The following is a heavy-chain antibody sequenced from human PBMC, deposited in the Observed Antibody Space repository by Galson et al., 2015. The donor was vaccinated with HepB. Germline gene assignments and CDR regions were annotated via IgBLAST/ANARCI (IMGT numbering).Heavy chain of an antibody. CDR1: GFTFSSYG. CDR2: IRYDGSNK. CDR3: ARDPAATKPYNWFDP. J-gene: IGHJ5*02. D-gene: IGHD2-2*01. Sequence: SLRLSCAASGFTFSSYGMHWVRQAPGKGLEWVAFIRYDGSNKYYADSVKGRFTISRDNSKNTLYLQMNSLRAEDTAVYYCARDPAATKPYNWFDPWGQGTLVTVSS. V-gene: IGHV3-30*02.